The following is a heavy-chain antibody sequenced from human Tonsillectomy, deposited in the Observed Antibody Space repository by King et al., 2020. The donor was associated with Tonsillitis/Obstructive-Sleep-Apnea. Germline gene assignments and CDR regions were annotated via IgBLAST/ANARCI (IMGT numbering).Heavy chain of an antibody. J-gene: IGHJ4*02. CDR3: SRQPRVGGVN. D-gene: IGHD1-26*01. CDR2: IRSKGNSYAT. CDR1: GFTFSGSA. Sequence: DVQLVESGGGLVQPGGSLKLACAASGFTFSGSAMHWVRQASGKGLEWVGRIRSKGNSYATEYAASVKGRFTISRDDSKNTAYLQMNSLKTEDTAVYYCSRQPRVGGVNWGQGTRVTVSS. V-gene: IGHV3-73*01.